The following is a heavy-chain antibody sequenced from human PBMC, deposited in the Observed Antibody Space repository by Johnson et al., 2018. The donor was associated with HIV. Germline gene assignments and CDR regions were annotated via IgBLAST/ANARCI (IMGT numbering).Heavy chain of an antibody. CDR1: GFTFSSYG. CDR2: ISYDGSNK. J-gene: IGHJ3*02. V-gene: IGHV3-30*18. D-gene: IGHD5-18*01. CDR3: AKDLVDTAMDDAFDI. Sequence: MLLVESGGGVVQPGRSLRLSCAASGFTFSSYGMHWVRQAPGKGLEWVAVISYDGSNKYYADSVQGRFTISRDNSKNTLYLQMNSLRAEDTAVYYCAKDLVDTAMDDAFDIWGQGTMVTVSS.